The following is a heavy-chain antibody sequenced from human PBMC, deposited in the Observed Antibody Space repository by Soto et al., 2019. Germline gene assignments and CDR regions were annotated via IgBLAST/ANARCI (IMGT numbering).Heavy chain of an antibody. J-gene: IGHJ6*02. D-gene: IGHD3-9*01. CDR3: ARDRGERTYYDILTGYYRYYYSGMDV. CDR2: INPSGGST. V-gene: IGHV1-46*01. Sequence: ASVKVSCKASGYTFTSYYMHWVRQAPGQGLEWMGIINPSGGSTSYAQKFQGRVTMTRDTSTSTVYMELSSLRSEDTAVYYCARDRGERTYYDILTGYYRYYYSGMDVWGQGTKVTVSS. CDR1: GYTFTSYY.